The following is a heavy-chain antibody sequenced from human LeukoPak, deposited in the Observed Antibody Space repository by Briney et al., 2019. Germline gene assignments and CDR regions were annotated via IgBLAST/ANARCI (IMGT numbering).Heavy chain of an antibody. D-gene: IGHD3-16*01. J-gene: IGHJ1*01. V-gene: IGHV4-4*07. CDR1: GGAISSYH. Sequence: SETLSLTCTVSGGAISSYHWSWIRQPAGKGLEWTGRIYSSGSTNYTPSLKSRVTISVDTSKNQFSLKLSSVTAADTAVYYCARSPRQSTLGYFQHWGQGTPFTVSS. CDR3: ARSPRQSTLGYFQH. CDR2: IYSSGST.